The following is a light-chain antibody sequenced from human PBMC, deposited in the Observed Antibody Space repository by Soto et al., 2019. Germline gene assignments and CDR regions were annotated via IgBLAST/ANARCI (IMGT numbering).Light chain of an antibody. CDR3: QQSYSTPPLT. V-gene: IGKV1-39*01. CDR2: SAS. CDR1: QSISGY. Sequence: DIQMTQSPSSLSASVGDRVTITCRASQSISGYLNWYQQKPGKAPNLLIYSASSLQSGVPARFSGSGSGTDYTLTISSLQPEDFVTYYCQQSYSTPPLTFGGGTKVEIK. J-gene: IGKJ4*01.